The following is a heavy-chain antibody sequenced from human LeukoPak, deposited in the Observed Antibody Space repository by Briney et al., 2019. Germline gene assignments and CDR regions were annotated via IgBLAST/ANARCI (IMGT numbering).Heavy chain of an antibody. CDR1: GGSISSGSHH. CDR3: ASAVTTVTTFDY. CDR2: LYYSRTT. Sequence: SETLSLTCTVSGGSISSGSHHWGWFRQSPGKGLEWIGSLYYSRTTYYNPSLNSRVTISVVTSKNQFSLQLNSVTAADTAVYYCASAVTTVTTFDYWGQGTLVTVSS. V-gene: IGHV4-39*01. J-gene: IGHJ4*02. D-gene: IGHD4-17*01.